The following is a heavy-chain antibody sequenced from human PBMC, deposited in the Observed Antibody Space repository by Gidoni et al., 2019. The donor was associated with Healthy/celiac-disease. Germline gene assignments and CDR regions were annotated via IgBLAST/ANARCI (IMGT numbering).Heavy chain of an antibody. J-gene: IGHJ4*02. CDR2: IIPILGIA. D-gene: IGHD2-15*01. CDR1: GGTFSRYS. Sequence: QVQLVQSGAEVKKPGSSVKVSCQASGGTFSRYSISWVRQAPGQGLEWMGRIIPILGIANYAQKFQGRVTITADKSTSTAYMELSSLRSEDTAVYYCASKGPSGGGNQFPDLGGYWGQGTLVTVSS. V-gene: IGHV1-69*09. CDR3: ASKGPSGGGNQFPDLGGY.